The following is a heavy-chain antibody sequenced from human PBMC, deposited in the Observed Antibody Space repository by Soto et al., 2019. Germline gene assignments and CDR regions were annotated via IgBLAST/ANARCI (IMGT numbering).Heavy chain of an antibody. J-gene: IGHJ3*01. Sequence: GESLKISCKASGYKFTTFWLNWVRQTPGKGLEWLGRIDPTDSFTNYSPPFEGHVTISVDSSISTAYLQWNSLQASDTAIYYCARPASGGSRDAFDVRGQGTTVTVSS. D-gene: IGHD2-15*01. V-gene: IGHV5-10-1*01. CDR1: GYKFTTFW. CDR2: IDPTDSFT. CDR3: ARPASGGSRDAFDV.